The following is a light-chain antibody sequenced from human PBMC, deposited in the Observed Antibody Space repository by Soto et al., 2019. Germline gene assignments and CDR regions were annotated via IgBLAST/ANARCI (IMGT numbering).Light chain of an antibody. J-gene: IGLJ2*01. CDR2: DIN. V-gene: IGLV2-14*01. CDR1: SSDVGNYIF. CDR3: ASYTSSSTSVI. Sequence: QSALTQPASVSGSPGQSITISCTGTSSDVGNYIFVSWYRQHPGKAPKLMIYDINNRPSGISSRFSGSKSGNTASLTISGLQAEDEADYYCASYTSSSTSVIFGRGTKLTVL.